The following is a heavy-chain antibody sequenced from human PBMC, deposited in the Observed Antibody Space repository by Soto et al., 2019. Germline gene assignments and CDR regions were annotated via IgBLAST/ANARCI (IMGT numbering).Heavy chain of an antibody. CDR3: AKYLLPTVPYFDY. J-gene: IGHJ4*02. V-gene: IGHV3-23*01. Sequence: GGSLRLSCAASGFTFSTYAMAWVRQAPGEGLEWVSSLTGSGDYVYYADSVRGRFTISRDNSRNTLYLQMNILRAEDTAVYYCAKYLLPTVPYFDYWGQGSLVTLSS. CDR2: LTGSGDYV. CDR1: GFTFSTYA. D-gene: IGHD4-17*01.